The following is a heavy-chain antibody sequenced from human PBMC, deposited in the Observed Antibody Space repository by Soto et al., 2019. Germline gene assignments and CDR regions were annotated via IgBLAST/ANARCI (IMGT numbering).Heavy chain of an antibody. Sequence: ASVKVSCKASGYTFTSYDINWVRQATGQGLEWMGWMNPNSGNTGYAQKFQGRVTMTRNTSISTAYMELSSLRSEDTAVYYCARVGVSYGSGSYYPWDYYFMDVWAKGTTVTVSS. CDR1: GYTFTSYD. CDR3: ARVGVSYGSGSYYPWDYYFMDV. J-gene: IGHJ6*03. D-gene: IGHD3-10*01. CDR2: MNPNSGNT. V-gene: IGHV1-8*01.